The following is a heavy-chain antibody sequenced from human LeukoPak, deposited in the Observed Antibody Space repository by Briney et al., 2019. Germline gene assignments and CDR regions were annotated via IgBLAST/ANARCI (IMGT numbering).Heavy chain of an antibody. D-gene: IGHD4-17*01. V-gene: IGHV3-23*01. CDR3: ARDSPSDYGDYGTYDY. CDR1: GFTFSSYA. Sequence: PGGSLRLSCAASGFTFSSYAMSWVRQAPGKGLEWVSAISGSGGSTYYADSVKGRFTISRDNSKNTLYLQMNSLRAEDTAVYYCARDSPSDYGDYGTYDYWGQGTLVTVSS. J-gene: IGHJ4*02. CDR2: ISGSGGST.